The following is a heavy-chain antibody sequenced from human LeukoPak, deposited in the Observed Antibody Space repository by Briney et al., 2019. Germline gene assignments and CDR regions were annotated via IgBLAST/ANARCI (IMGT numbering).Heavy chain of an antibody. J-gene: IGHJ4*02. CDR2: ISGSGGST. D-gene: IGHD2-2*01. CDR3: AKMGYCSSTSCYDY. CDR1: GFTFSSYA. V-gene: IGHV3-23*01. Sequence: GGSLRLSCAASGFTFSSYAMSWVRQAPGKGLEWVSAISGSGGSTYYADSVKGRFTISRDNSKSTLYLQMNSLRAEDTAVYYCAKMGYCSSTSCYDYWGQGTLVTVSS.